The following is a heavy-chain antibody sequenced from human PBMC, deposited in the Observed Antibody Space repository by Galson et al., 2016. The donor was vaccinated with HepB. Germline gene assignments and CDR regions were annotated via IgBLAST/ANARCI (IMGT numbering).Heavy chain of an antibody. V-gene: IGHV5-51*01. CDR2: IYPGDYDT. J-gene: IGHJ6*02. CDR1: GYSFPNYW. D-gene: IGHD3-16*01. Sequence: QSGAEVKKPGESLKISCEGSGYSFPNYWIGWVRQMPGKGLEWMGIIYPGDYDTRYSPSFQGQVTIPADQSISTAYLQWNSLKASDTAITYCTRRGTQDYYHAMDVWGQGTTVTVSS. CDR3: TRRGTQDYYHAMDV.